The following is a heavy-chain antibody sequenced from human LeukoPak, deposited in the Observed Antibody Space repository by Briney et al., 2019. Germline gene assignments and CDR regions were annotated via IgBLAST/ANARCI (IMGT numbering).Heavy chain of an antibody. CDR3: ARPVSGSSTPYAFDI. V-gene: IGHV4-59*01. CDR1: GGSISSYY. Sequence: SETLSLTCTVSGGSISSYYWSWIRQPPGKGLEWIGYIYYSGSTNYNPSLKSRVTISVDTSKNQFSLKLSSVTAADTAVYYCARPVSGSSTPYAFDIWGQGTMVTVSS. J-gene: IGHJ3*02. CDR2: IYYSGST. D-gene: IGHD1-26*01.